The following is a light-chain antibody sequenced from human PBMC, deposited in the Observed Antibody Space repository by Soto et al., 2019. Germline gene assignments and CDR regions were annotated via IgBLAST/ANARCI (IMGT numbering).Light chain of an antibody. CDR1: QTINDF. CDR3: QHYISFPWT. Sequence: DIQLTQSPSTLSASVGDRVTITCRASQTINDFLAWYQHKPGEAPKLLIAEASRLESGVPSRFSGGGSGTEFTLTISRLQPDDVATYYCQHYISFPWTFGQGTKVDIK. J-gene: IGKJ1*01. V-gene: IGKV1-5*01. CDR2: EAS.